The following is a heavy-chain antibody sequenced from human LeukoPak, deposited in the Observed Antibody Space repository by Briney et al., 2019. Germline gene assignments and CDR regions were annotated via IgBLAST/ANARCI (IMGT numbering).Heavy chain of an antibody. CDR2: INPNSGGT. D-gene: IGHD6-19*01. CDR1: GYTFTGYY. V-gene: IGHV1-2*04. CDR3: ARDSRRVAVAADFVDY. J-gene: IGHJ4*02. Sequence: GASVKVSCKASGYTFTGYYMHWVRQAPGQGLEWMGWINPNSGGTNYAQKFQGWVTMTRDTSISTAYMELSRLRSDDTAVYYCARDSRRVAVAADFVDYWGQGTLVTVSS.